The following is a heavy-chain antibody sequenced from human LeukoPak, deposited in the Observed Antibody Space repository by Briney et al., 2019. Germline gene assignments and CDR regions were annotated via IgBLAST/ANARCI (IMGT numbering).Heavy chain of an antibody. CDR3: ARDPGGDWFDP. D-gene: IGHD3-10*01. Sequence: GGSLTLTCAASGFAVRNDYLAWVRQPPAKGLEWVSVLFSGGSLYYADSVKGRFPISIDNSKNLLYLQMNNLSAADTAVYYCARDPGGDWFDPWGQGTLVTVSS. J-gene: IGHJ5*02. CDR1: GFAVRNDY. V-gene: IGHV3-66*01. CDR2: LFSGGSL.